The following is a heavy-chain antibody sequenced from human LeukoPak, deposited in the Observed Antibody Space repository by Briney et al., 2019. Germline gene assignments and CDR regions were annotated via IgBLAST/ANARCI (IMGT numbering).Heavy chain of an antibody. D-gene: IGHD1-7*01. Sequence: GGSLRLSCVASGFTFSTYAMSWVRQAPGKGLECVSVVYSGGNTYYADSVKGRFTISRDNSKNTLYLQMNSLRAEDTAVYYCARDMNSVLDVWGQGTTVTVSS. J-gene: IGHJ6*02. CDR3: ARDMNSVLDV. CDR2: VYSGGNT. CDR1: GFTFSTYA. V-gene: IGHV3-53*01.